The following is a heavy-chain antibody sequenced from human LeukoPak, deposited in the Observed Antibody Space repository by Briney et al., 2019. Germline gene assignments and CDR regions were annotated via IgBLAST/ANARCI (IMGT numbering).Heavy chain of an antibody. V-gene: IGHV3-23*01. Sequence: GGSLRLSCVASGFTFSSYAMSWVRQAPGKGLEWVSAISGSGGSTYYADSVKGRFTISRDNSKNTLCLQMNSLRAEDTAVYYCAKGYSSGWDSYFDYWGQGTLVTVSS. CDR1: GFTFSSYA. D-gene: IGHD6-19*01. J-gene: IGHJ4*02. CDR3: AKGYSSGWDSYFDY. CDR2: ISGSGGST.